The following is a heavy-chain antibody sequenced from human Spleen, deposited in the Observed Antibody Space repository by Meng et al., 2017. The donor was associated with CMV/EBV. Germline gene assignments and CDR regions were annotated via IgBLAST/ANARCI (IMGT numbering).Heavy chain of an antibody. CDR2: IYYSGST. J-gene: IGHJ6*02. V-gene: IGHV4-34*01. CDR1: GGSFSGYY. D-gene: IGHD3-9*01. CDR3: ARQSNDILGKFYYYGMDV. Sequence: SETLSLTCAVYGGSFSGYYWSWIRQPPGKGLEWIGSIYYSGSTYYNPSLKSRVTISVDTSKNQFSLKLSSVTAADTAVYYCARQSNDILGKFYYYGMDVWGQGTTVTVSS.